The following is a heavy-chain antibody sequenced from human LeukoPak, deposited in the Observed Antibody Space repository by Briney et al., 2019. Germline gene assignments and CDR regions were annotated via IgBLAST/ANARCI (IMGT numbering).Heavy chain of an antibody. D-gene: IGHD3-9*01. Sequence: ASVKVSCKASGGTFSSYAISWVRQAPGQGLEWMGWINPNSGGTKYAQKFQGRVTMTRDTSISTGYMELSSLRSDDTAVYYCARKYDILTDNDNWFDPWGQGTLVTVSS. J-gene: IGHJ5*02. CDR1: GGTFSSYA. CDR3: ARKYDILTDNDNWFDP. CDR2: INPNSGGT. V-gene: IGHV1-2*02.